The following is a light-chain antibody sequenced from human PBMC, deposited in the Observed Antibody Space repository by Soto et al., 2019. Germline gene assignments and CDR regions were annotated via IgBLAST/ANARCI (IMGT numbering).Light chain of an antibody. CDR2: EVN. J-gene: IGLJ2*01. V-gene: IGLV2-14*01. CDR1: SSDVGAYNY. Sequence: QSALTQPASVSGSPGQSITISCTGTSSDVGAYNYVSWYQQHPGKVPKLIISEVNNRPSGVSHRFSGSKSGNTASLTISGLQAEDEADYYCFSHTSNTFGVFGGGTQLTVL. CDR3: FSHTSNTFGV.